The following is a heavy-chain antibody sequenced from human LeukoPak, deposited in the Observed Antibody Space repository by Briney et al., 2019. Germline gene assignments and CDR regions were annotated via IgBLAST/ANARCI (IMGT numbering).Heavy chain of an antibody. CDR3: PREIVGAKYNWFDP. CDR2: IYYSGST. D-gene: IGHD1-26*01. V-gene: IGHV4-59*01. Sequence: SETLSLTCTVSGGSISSYYWSWIRQPPGKGLEWIGYIYYSGSTNYNPSLKSRVTISVDTSKNQFSLKLSSVTAADTAVYYCPREIVGAKYNWFDPWGQGTLVTVSS. CDR1: GGSISSYY. J-gene: IGHJ5*02.